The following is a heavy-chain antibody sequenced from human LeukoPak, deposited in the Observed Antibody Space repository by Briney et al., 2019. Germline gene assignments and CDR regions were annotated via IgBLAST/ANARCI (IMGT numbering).Heavy chain of an antibody. J-gene: IGHJ4*02. CDR2: ISSDGNTQ. V-gene: IGHV3-30-3*01. D-gene: IGHD6-19*01. CDR3: ARDAAEDIAVAGY. CDR1: GFTFSSYA. Sequence: TGGSLRLSCAASGFTFSSYAMHWVRQAPGKGLDWAAVISSDGNTQYYADSVKGRFTISRDNAKNSLYLQMNSLRAEDTAVYYCARDAAEDIAVAGYWGQGTLVTVSS.